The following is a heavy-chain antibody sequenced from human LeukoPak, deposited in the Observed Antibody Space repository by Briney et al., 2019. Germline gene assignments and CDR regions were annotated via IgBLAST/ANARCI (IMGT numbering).Heavy chain of an antibody. J-gene: IGHJ5*02. V-gene: IGHV1-18*01. CDR2: ISAYNGNT. CDR3: AREASAAGDWFDP. Sequence: ASVKVSCKASGGTFSSYAISWVRQAPGQGLEWMGWISAYNGNTNYAQKLQGRVTMTTDTSTSTAYMELRSLRSDDTAVYYCAREASAAGDWFDPWGQGTLVTVSS. D-gene: IGHD6-25*01. CDR1: GGTFSSYA.